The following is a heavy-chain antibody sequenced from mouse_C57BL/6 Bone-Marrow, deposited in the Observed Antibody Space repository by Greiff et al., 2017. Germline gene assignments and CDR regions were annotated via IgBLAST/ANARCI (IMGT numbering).Heavy chain of an antibody. J-gene: IGHJ2*01. V-gene: IGHV3-6*01. D-gene: IGHD4-1*01. CDR1: GYSITSGYY. CDR2: ISYDGSN. Sequence: EVKLQESGPGLVKPSQSLSLTCSVTGYSITSGYYWNWIRQFPGNKLEWMGYISYDGSNNYNPSLKNRMSITRDTSKIQFFLKLNSVTTEDTAKYDCARDAETGTDGGKGTTLTVSS. CDR3: ARDAETGTD.